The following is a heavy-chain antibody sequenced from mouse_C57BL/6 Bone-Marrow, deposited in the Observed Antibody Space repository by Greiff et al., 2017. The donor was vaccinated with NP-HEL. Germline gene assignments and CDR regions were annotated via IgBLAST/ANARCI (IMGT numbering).Heavy chain of an antibody. CDR3: ARHKDYYGSSSWFAY. Sequence: EVKLVESGGDLVKPGGSLKLSCAASGFTFSSYGMSWVRQTPDKRLEWVANISSGGSYTYYPDSVKGRFTISRDNAKNTLYLQMSSLKSEDTAMYYCARHKDYYGSSSWFAYWGQGTLVTVSA. CDR2: ISSGGSYT. V-gene: IGHV5-6*01. CDR1: GFTFSSYG. J-gene: IGHJ3*01. D-gene: IGHD1-1*01.